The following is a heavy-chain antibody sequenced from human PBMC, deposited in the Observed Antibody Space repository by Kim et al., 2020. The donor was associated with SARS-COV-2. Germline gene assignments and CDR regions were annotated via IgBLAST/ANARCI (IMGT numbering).Heavy chain of an antibody. V-gene: IGHV3-7*01. J-gene: IGHJ4*02. CDR3: ARDAWAQGWTDGFDY. CDR1: GFTFSTFW. CDR2: INQHGSDT. Sequence: GGSLRLSCVASGFTFSTFWMSWVRQAPGKGLEWVANINQHGSDTKYVDSVKCRFTIFRDKGKDSVYLQMNNKRAEDRAVYYCARDAWAQGWTDGFDYWGQATLVTVSS. D-gene: IGHD1-26*01.